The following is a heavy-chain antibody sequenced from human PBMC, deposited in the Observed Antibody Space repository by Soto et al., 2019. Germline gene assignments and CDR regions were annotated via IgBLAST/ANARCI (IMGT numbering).Heavy chain of an antibody. D-gene: IGHD3-22*01. CDR3: ARGWGYDSNDYYYAY. CDR1: GGTFSRHA. CDR2: IITIFGTA. Sequence: QVQLVQSGAEVRKPGSSVKVSCKASGGTFSRHAISWVRQAPGQGLEWMGGIITIFGTANHAQKFQGRGTISADESTSTVYMELSSLRSEDTAMYYCARGWGYDSNDYYYAYWGQGTLVIVSS. J-gene: IGHJ4*02. V-gene: IGHV1-69*01.